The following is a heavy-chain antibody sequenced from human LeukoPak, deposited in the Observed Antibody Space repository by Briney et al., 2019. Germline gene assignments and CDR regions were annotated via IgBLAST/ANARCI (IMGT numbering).Heavy chain of an antibody. Sequence: SETLSLTCTVSGGSISSSSYYWGWIRQPPGKGLEWIGEINHSGSTNYNPSLKSRVTISVDTSKNQFSLKLSSVTAADTAVYYCARGGGIAAARGGYYWGQGTLVTVSS. J-gene: IGHJ4*02. CDR3: ARGGGIAAARGGYY. CDR1: GGSISSSSYY. CDR2: INHSGST. V-gene: IGHV4-39*07. D-gene: IGHD6-13*01.